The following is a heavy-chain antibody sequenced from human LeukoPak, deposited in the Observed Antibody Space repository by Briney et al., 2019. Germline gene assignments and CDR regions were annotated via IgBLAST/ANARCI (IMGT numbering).Heavy chain of an antibody. CDR2: ISSSGSTI. Sequence: GGSLRLSCAASGFTFSDYYMSWIRQAPGKGLEWVSYISSSGSTIYYADSVKGRFTISRDNAKNSLYLQMNSLRAEDTAVYYCARRHYDSSLDFWFDPWGQGTLVTVSS. D-gene: IGHD3-22*01. CDR3: ARRHYDSSLDFWFDP. V-gene: IGHV3-11*01. CDR1: GFTFSDYY. J-gene: IGHJ5*02.